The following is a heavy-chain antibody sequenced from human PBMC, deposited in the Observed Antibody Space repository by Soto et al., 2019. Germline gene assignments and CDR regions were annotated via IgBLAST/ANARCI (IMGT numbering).Heavy chain of an antibody. CDR1: GGSISSYY. Sequence: SETLSLTCTVSGGSISSYYWSWLRQPPGKGLEWIGYIYYSGSTNYNPSLKSRVTISVDTSKNQFSLKLSSVTAADTAVYYCARAGMGSGYPATFDIWGQGTMVTVSS. CDR3: ARAGMGSGYPATFDI. D-gene: IGHD3-22*01. J-gene: IGHJ3*02. V-gene: IGHV4-59*01. CDR2: IYYSGST.